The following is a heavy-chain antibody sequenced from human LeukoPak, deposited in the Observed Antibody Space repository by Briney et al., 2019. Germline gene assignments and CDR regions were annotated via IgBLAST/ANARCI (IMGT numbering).Heavy chain of an antibody. CDR2: IRYDGSNK. CDR3: AKDRCSNGIGCYYYYMAV. V-gene: IGHV3-30*02. Sequence: GGSLRLSCAASGFTFSSYGMHWVRQAPGKGLEWVAFIRYDGSNKYYADSVKGRFTISRDNSKNTLYLQMNSLRPEDTAVYYCAKDRCSNGIGCYYYYMAVWGKGTTVTISS. J-gene: IGHJ6*03. D-gene: IGHD2-8*01. CDR1: GFTFSSYG.